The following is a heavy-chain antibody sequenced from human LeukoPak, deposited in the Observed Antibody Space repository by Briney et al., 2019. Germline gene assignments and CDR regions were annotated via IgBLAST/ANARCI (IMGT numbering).Heavy chain of an antibody. CDR2: INPDTGGT. D-gene: IGHD2-2*01. CDR1: GYTFTGYY. V-gene: IGHV1-2*02. Sequence: ASVKVSCKASGYTFTGYYMHWVRQAPGQGLDWMGWINPDTGGTYYAQKFQGRVTMTRDTSISTAYMELSRLISDDTAVYYCARGMGFSSSRPEDHWGQGPLVIVSS. J-gene: IGHJ4*02. CDR3: ARGMGFSSSRPEDH.